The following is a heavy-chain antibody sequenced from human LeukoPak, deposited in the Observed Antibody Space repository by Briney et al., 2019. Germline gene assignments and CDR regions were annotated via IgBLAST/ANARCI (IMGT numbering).Heavy chain of an antibody. V-gene: IGHV3-9*01. Sequence: GGSLRLSCAASGFTFSNAWMSWVRQAPGKGLEWVSGISWNSGSIGYADSVKGRFTISRDNAKNSLYLQMNSLRAEDTALYYCAKARAGATSIFDYWGQGTLVTVSS. D-gene: IGHD1-26*01. CDR2: ISWNSGSI. CDR3: AKARAGATSIFDY. CDR1: GFTFSNAW. J-gene: IGHJ4*02.